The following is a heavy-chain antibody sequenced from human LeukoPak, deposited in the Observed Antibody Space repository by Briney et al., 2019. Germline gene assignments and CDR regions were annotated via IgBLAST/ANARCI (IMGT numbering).Heavy chain of an antibody. D-gene: IGHD3-10*01. CDR3: AGLVXNXYYXSGSSPRHFDY. CDR2: LYYSGST. J-gene: IGHJ4*02. Sequence: SETLSLTCTVSGGSISTYYWSWFRQPPGKGLEWIGYLYYSGSTNYNPSLKSRVTISLDTSKNQFSLKLSSVTAADTAVGYCAGLVXNXYYXSGSSPRHFDYWGQGTLVTVSS. V-gene: IGHV4-59*08. CDR1: GGSISTYY.